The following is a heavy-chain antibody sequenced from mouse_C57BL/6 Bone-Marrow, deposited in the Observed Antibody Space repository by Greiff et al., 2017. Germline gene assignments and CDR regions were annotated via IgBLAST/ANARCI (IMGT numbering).Heavy chain of an antibody. CDR1: GFNIKDDY. CDR3: TPGLNYYALYY. J-gene: IGHJ2*01. V-gene: IGHV14-4*01. CDR2: IDPENGDT. Sequence: EVQLQQSGAELVRPGASVKLSCTASGFNIKDDYMHWVKQRPEQGLEWIGWIDPENGDTEYASKFQGKATITADTSSNTAYLQLSSLTSEDTAVYYCTPGLNYYALYYWGQGTTLTVSS. D-gene: IGHD1-1*01.